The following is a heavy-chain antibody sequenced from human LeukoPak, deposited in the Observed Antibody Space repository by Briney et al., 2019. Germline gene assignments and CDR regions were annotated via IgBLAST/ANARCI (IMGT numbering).Heavy chain of an antibody. D-gene: IGHD3-22*01. V-gene: IGHV3-21*01. J-gene: IGHJ3*02. CDR1: GFTFSSYR. CDR3: ARDGASAGYYGFDI. Sequence: PGGSLRLSCAASGFTFSSYRMNWVRQAPGKGLECVSSISISRSYIYYADSVKGRFTISRDNAKNSLYLQMNSLRAEDTAVYYCARDGASAGYYGFDIWGQGTMVTVS. CDR2: ISISRSYI.